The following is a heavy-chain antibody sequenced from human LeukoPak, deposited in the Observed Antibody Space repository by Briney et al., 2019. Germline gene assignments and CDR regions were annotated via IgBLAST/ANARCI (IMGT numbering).Heavy chain of an antibody. V-gene: IGHV1-2*02. CDR3: ARDYSLNDFDY. CDR2: INPYNGFT. Sequence: ASVKVSCKSSGYTFTDHFIHWVRQAPGQGLEWVGEINPYNGFTKYAWRLQGRVTMTRDTSISTAFMEVSRLTSDDTAVYYCARDYSLNDFDYWGQGTLVTVAS. J-gene: IGHJ4*02. D-gene: IGHD1-1*01. CDR1: GYTFTDHF.